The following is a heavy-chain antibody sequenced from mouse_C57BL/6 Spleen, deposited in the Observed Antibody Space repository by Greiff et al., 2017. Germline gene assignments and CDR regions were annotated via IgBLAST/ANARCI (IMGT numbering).Heavy chain of an antibody. V-gene: IGHV1-52*01. CDR3: ARGVTTVVAHFDY. CDR2: IDPSDSET. J-gene: IGHJ2*01. D-gene: IGHD1-1*01. CDR1: GYTFTSYW. Sequence: QVHVKQPGAELVRPGSSVKLSCKASGYTFTSYWMHWVKQRPIQGLEWIGNIDPSDSETHYNQKFKDKATLTVDKSSSTAYMQLSSLTSEDSAVYYCARGVTTVVAHFDYWGQGTTLTVSS.